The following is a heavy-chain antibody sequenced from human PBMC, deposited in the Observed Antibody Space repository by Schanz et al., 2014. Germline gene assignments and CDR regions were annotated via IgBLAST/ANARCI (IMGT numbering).Heavy chain of an antibody. V-gene: IGHV3-7*01. J-gene: IGHJ4*02. D-gene: IGHD2-15*01. Sequence: EVQLVESGGGLVQPGGSLRLSCAASRFTFSDYWMSWVRQAPGRGLEWVANMNQDGSVKNYVDSVKGRFTISRDNAKNSLYLQMNSLRAEDTAVYYCARDKGGLIPFDYWGQGTLVPVSS. CDR3: ARDKGGLIPFDY. CDR2: MNQDGSVK. CDR1: RFTFSDYW.